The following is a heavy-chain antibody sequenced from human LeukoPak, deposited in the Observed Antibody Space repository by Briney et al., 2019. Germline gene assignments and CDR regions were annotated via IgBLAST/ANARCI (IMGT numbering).Heavy chain of an antibody. CDR1: GGTFSSYA. D-gene: IGHD2-15*01. CDR2: IIPIFGTA. Sequence: GASVKVSCKASGGTFSSYAISWVRQAPGQRLEWMGRIIPIFGTANYAQKFQGRVTITTDESTSTAYMELSSLRAEDTAVYYCARISCSRSSCYGVYDYWGQGSLVTVSS. J-gene: IGHJ4*02. CDR3: ARISCSRSSCYGVYDY. V-gene: IGHV1-69*05.